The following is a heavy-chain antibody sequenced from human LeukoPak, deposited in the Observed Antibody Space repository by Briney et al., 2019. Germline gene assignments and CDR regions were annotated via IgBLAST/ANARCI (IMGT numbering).Heavy chain of an antibody. V-gene: IGHV3-53*01. CDR3: ARNYREGSSWAYYFDY. CDR2: IYSGGNA. J-gene: IGHJ4*02. CDR1: GFTVSSNY. Sequence: GGSLRLSCVASGFTVSSNYVSWVRRAPGKGLEWVSIIYSGGNAYYADSVKGRFTISRDNSYNTLYLQMNSLRAEDTAVYYCARNYREGSSWAYYFDYWGQGTLVTVSS. D-gene: IGHD6-13*01.